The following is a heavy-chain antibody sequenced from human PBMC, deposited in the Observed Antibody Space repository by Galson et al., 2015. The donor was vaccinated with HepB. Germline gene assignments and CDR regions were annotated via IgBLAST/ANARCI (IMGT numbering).Heavy chain of an antibody. Sequence: SLRLSCAASGFTFSSYAMHWVRQAPGKGLEWVAVISYDGSNKYYADSVKGRFTISRDNSKNTLYLQMNSLRAEDTALYYCARADRIAAALDYWGQGTLVTVSS. CDR3: ARADRIAAALDY. V-gene: IGHV3-30-3*01. CDR2: ISYDGSNK. D-gene: IGHD6-13*01. J-gene: IGHJ4*02. CDR1: GFTFSSYA.